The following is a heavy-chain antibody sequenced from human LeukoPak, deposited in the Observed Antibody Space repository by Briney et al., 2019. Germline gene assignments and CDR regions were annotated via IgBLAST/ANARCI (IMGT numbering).Heavy chain of an antibody. Sequence: GGSLRLSCAASGFTFSDYYMSWIRQAPGKGLEWVSYISSSGGTIYYADSVKGRFAISRDNAKNSLYLQMNSLRAEDTAVYYCAREPPYYYDSSGSLDYWGQGTLVTVSS. J-gene: IGHJ4*02. CDR3: AREPPYYYDSSGSLDY. D-gene: IGHD3-22*01. V-gene: IGHV3-11*01. CDR2: ISSSGGTI. CDR1: GFTFSDYY.